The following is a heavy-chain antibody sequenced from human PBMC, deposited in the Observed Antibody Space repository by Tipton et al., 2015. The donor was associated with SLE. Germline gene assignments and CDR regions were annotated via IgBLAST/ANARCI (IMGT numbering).Heavy chain of an antibody. V-gene: IGHV3-74*01. J-gene: IGHJ4*01. CDR3: ARGESSGYYVDY. D-gene: IGHD3-22*01. CDR1: GFTFSIYW. Sequence: SLRLSCAASGFTFSIYWMHWVRQAPGKGLVWVSRIYTDGSRTHYADSVRGRFTISRDNAKNTLYLQMNSLRAEDTAAYFCARGESSGYYVDYWGHGTLVTVSS. CDR2: IYTDGSRT.